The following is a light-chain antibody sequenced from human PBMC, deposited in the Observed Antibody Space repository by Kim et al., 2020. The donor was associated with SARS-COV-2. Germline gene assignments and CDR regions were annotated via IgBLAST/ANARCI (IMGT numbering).Light chain of an antibody. Sequence: PGKTARITWWGNNIGSKSVHWYQQKPGQAPVLVIYYDSDRPSGSPERFSGSNSGNTATLTISRVEAGDEADYYCQVWDSSSDHPWVFGGGTQLTVL. CDR1: NIGSKS. J-gene: IGLJ3*02. CDR3: QVWDSSSDHPWV. V-gene: IGLV3-21*04. CDR2: YDS.